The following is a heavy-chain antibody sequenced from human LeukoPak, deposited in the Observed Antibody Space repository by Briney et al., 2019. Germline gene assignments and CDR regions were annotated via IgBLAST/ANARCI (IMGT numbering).Heavy chain of an antibody. CDR2: IYYSGST. J-gene: IGHJ6*03. D-gene: IGHD5-18*01. V-gene: IGHV4-30-4*08. CDR3: ARGVSRYSYGYYYYYYMDV. CDR1: GGSISSGDYY. Sequence: PSQTLSLTCTVSGGSISSGDYYWSWIRQPPGKGLEWIGYIYYSGSTYYNPSLKSRVTISVDTSKNQFSLKLSSVTAADTAVYYCARGVSRYSYGYYYYYYMDVWGKGTTVTVSS.